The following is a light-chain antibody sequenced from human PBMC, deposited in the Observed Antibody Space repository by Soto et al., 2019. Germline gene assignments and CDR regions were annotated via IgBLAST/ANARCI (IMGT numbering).Light chain of an antibody. CDR2: DAC. Sequence: DIQMTQSPSTLSASVGERITITCRASQSISVWLAWYQQRPGNAPKLLIHDACTLESGVPSRFSGSGSGTEFTLTISSLQPDDFTTYYGQHYHSSPFTVGPATKVHI. V-gene: IGKV1-5*01. CDR1: QSISVW. CDR3: QHYHSSPFT. J-gene: IGKJ3*01.